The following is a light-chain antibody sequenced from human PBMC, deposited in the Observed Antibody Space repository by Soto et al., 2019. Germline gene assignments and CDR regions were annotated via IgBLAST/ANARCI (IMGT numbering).Light chain of an antibody. CDR2: DVS. J-gene: IGLJ2*01. CDR3: SSYTSSSTEV. CDR1: SSDVGGYNY. V-gene: IGLV2-14*01. Sequence: QSALTQPASVSGSPGQSITISCTGTSSDVGGYNYVSWYQQHPGKAPKLMIYDVSNRPSGVSNRFSGSKSGNTASLTISGLQAEDEADYYCSSYTSSSTEVFGGGTMLTFL.